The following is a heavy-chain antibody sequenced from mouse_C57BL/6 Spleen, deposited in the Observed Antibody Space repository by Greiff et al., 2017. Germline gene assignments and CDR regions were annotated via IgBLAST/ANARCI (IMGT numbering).Heavy chain of an antibody. CDR2: IYPGDGDT. CDR3: ARWGTTVVTMDY. Sequence: VKLQESGAELVKPGASVKISCKASGYAFSSYWMNWVKQRPGKGLEWIGQIYPGDGDTNYNGKFKGKATLTADKSSSTAYMQLSSLTSEDSAVYFCARWGTTVVTMDYWGQGTSVTVSS. CDR1: GYAFSSYW. V-gene: IGHV1-80*01. J-gene: IGHJ4*01. D-gene: IGHD1-1*01.